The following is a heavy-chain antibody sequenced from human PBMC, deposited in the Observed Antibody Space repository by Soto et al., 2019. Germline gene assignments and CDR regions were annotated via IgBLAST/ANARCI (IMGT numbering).Heavy chain of an antibody. CDR1: GFTFSSYG. Sequence: QVQLVESGGGVVQPGRSLRLSCAASGFTFSSYGMHWVRQAPGKGLEWVAVIWYDGSNKYYADSVKGRFTISRDNSKNTLYLQMNSLRAEDTAVYYCARCPGIAAAGLFDYWGQGTLVTVSS. CDR2: IWYDGSNK. D-gene: IGHD6-13*01. CDR3: ARCPGIAAAGLFDY. V-gene: IGHV3-33*01. J-gene: IGHJ4*02.